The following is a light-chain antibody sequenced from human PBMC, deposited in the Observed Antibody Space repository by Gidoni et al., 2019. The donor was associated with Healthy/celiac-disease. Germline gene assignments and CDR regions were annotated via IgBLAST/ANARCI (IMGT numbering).Light chain of an antibody. Sequence: QSALTQPASVSGSPGQSITISCTGTSIDVGSYNLLSWYQHHPGKAPKLMIYEGSTRPSGVSNRFSGSKSGNTAFLTISGLQAEDEADYYCCSYAGSSTYVFGTGTKVTVL. CDR1: SIDVGSYNL. CDR2: EGS. V-gene: IGLV2-23*01. J-gene: IGLJ1*01. CDR3: CSYAGSSTYV.